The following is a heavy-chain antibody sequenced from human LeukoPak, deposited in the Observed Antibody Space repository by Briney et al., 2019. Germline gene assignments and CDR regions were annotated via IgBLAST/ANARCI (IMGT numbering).Heavy chain of an antibody. Sequence: GGSLRLSCAASGFTFSSYGMHWVRQAPGKGLEWVAFIRHDGSNKYYADSVKGRFTISRDNSKNTLYLQMNSLRAEDTAVYYCAKDLIAAAGPYWGQGTLVTVSS. CDR3: AKDLIAAAGPY. CDR1: GFTFSSYG. V-gene: IGHV3-30*02. D-gene: IGHD6-13*01. J-gene: IGHJ4*02. CDR2: IRHDGSNK.